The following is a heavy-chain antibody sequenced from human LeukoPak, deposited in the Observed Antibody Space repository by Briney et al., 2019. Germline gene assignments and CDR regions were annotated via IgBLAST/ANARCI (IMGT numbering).Heavy chain of an antibody. V-gene: IGHV3-15*01. CDR2: IKSETDGGTT. CDR3: TTDGVRSYYGSGSYFNY. CDR1: GFTFSNAW. D-gene: IGHD3-10*01. J-gene: IGHJ4*02. Sequence: GGSLRLSCAASGFTFSNAWMSWVRQAPGKGLEWVGRIKSETDGGTTDYAAPVKGRFTISRDDSKNTLYLQMNSLKTEDTAVYYCTTDGVRSYYGSGSYFNYWGQGTLVTVSS.